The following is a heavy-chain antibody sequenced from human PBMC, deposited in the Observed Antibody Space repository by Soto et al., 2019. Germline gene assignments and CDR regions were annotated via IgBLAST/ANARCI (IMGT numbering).Heavy chain of an antibody. CDR1: GFTFSSYS. Sequence: KSGGSLRLSCAASGFTFSSYSMNWVRQAPGKGLEWVSSITSSSAFLYYADSLKGRFTISRDNARNSLYLQMHSLRAEDTAVYYCARETASGTTNLDYWGQGTLVTVSS. V-gene: IGHV3-21*01. CDR2: ITSSSAFL. J-gene: IGHJ4*02. CDR3: ARETASGTTNLDY. D-gene: IGHD1-7*01.